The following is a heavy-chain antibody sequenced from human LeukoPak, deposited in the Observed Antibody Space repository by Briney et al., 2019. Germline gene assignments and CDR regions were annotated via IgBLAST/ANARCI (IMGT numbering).Heavy chain of an antibody. CDR1: GFTFSSYG. CDR3: AKDRIKGAITIFGVVINAIDY. D-gene: IGHD3-3*01. CDR2: IRYDGSNK. J-gene: IGHJ4*02. Sequence: GGSLRLSCAASGFTFSSYGMHWVRQAPGKGLEWVAFIRYDGSNKYYADSVKGRFTISRDNSKNTLYLQMNSLRAEDTAVYYCAKDRIKGAITIFGVVINAIDYWGQGTLVTVSS. V-gene: IGHV3-30*02.